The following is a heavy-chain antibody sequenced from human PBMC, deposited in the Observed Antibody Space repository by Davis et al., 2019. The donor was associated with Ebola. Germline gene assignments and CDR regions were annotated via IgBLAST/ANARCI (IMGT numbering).Heavy chain of an antibody. Sequence: ASVKVSCKASGYTFTSYAMHWVRQAPGQRLEWMGWINAGNGNTKYSQKFQGRVTITRDTSASTAYMELSSLRSEDTAVYYCARESSGWYMGYYYGMDVWGKGTTVTVSS. V-gene: IGHV1-3*01. CDR3: ARESSGWYMGYYYGMDV. J-gene: IGHJ6*04. CDR1: GYTFTSYA. CDR2: INAGNGNT. D-gene: IGHD6-19*01.